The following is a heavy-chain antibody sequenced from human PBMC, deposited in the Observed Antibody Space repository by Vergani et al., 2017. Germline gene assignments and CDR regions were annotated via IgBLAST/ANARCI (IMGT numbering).Heavy chain of an antibody. J-gene: IGHJ4*02. V-gene: IGHV4-39*07. CDR3: ARETRRGYNILTGYYKGNIDY. Sequence: QLQLQESGPGLVKPSETLSLTCTVSGGSISSSSYYWGWIRQPPGKGLEWIGYIYYSGSTYYNPSLKSRVTISVDTSKNQFSLKLSSVTAADTAVYYCARETRRGYNILTGYYKGNIDYWGQGTLVTVSS. D-gene: IGHD3-9*01. CDR1: GGSISSSSYY. CDR2: IYYSGST.